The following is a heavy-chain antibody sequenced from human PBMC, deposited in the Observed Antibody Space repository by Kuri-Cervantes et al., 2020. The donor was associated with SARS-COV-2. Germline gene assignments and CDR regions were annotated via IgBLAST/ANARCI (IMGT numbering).Heavy chain of an antibody. V-gene: IGHV3-53*01. Sequence: GESLKISCAASGFIVSSNQMTWVRQAPGKGLEWVSVIYSGGRTEYEDSVKGRFSISRDTSKSTLHLQMNGLRADDTAVYYCARGTSETWYGLDVWGRGTTVTVSS. CDR2: IYSGGRT. J-gene: IGHJ6*02. CDR1: GFIVSSNQ. CDR3: ARGTSETWYGLDV. D-gene: IGHD1-1*01.